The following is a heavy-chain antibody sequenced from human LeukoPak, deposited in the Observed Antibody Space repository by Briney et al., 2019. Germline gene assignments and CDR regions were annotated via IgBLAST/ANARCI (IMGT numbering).Heavy chain of an antibody. CDR3: VRTPPNWGFDY. J-gene: IGHJ4*02. D-gene: IGHD7-27*01. V-gene: IGHV1-8*01. CDR1: GYTFTTHD. Sequence: ASVKVSCKASGYTFTTHDINWVRQATGQGLEWLGWMSPNSGDTGYAQKFQGRVTMTSDSSISTAYMELSGLRSEDTAIYYCVRTPPNWGFDYWGQGTLVTVSS. CDR2: MSPNSGDT.